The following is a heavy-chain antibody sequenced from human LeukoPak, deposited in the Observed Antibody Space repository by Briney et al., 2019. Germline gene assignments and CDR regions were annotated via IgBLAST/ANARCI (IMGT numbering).Heavy chain of an antibody. Sequence: GRSLRLSCVVSGFTFSSYWMSWVRQAPGKGLEWVANIKQDGTEKYYVDSVKGRFTISRDNAKKSLYLQMNSLRAEDTAVYYCAREVVITKDWFDPWGQGAQVTVSS. V-gene: IGHV3-7*03. CDR1: GFTFSSYW. J-gene: IGHJ5*02. CDR3: AREVVITKDWFDP. CDR2: IKQDGTEK. D-gene: IGHD3-22*01.